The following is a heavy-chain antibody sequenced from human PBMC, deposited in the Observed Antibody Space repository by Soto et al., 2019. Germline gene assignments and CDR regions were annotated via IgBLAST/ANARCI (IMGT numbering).Heavy chain of an antibody. CDR3: ARVYCSSSICYSVGAFVL. D-gene: IGHD2-15*01. J-gene: IGHJ3*01. Sequence: SLRLSCAASAFTFSTHGMHWVRQAPGKGLEWVALIWFDGSDKYYADSVKGRFTISRDNSKNTLYLQMNSLRAEDTAVYYCARVYCSSSICYSVGAFVLPGPTPMVTVS. V-gene: IGHV3-33*01. CDR1: AFTFSTHG. CDR2: IWFDGSDK.